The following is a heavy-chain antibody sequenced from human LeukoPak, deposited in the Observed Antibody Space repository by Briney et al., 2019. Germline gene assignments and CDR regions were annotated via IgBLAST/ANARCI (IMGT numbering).Heavy chain of an antibody. V-gene: IGHV4-34*01. J-gene: IGHJ3*02. CDR3: ARDWPQQLAPFDAFDI. D-gene: IGHD6-13*01. Sequence: PGGSLRLSCAASGFTFSDYYMSWIRQPPGKGLEWIGEINHSGSTNYNPSLKSRVTISVDTSKNQFSLKLSSVTAADTAVYYCARDWPQQLAPFDAFDIWGQGTMVTVSS. CDR1: GFTFSDYY. CDR2: INHSGST.